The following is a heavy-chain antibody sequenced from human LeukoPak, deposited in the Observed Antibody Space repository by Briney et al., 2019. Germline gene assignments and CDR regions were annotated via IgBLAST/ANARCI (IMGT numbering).Heavy chain of an antibody. CDR3: AREVGATAFDY. Sequence: SETLSLTCTVSGGSISSSSYNWGWIRQPPGKGLEWIGSIYYSGSTYYNPSLKSRVTISVDTSKNQFSLKLSSVTAADTAVYYCAREVGATAFDYWGQGTLVIVSS. V-gene: IGHV4-39*02. CDR1: GGSISSSSYN. J-gene: IGHJ4*02. D-gene: IGHD1-26*01. CDR2: IYYSGST.